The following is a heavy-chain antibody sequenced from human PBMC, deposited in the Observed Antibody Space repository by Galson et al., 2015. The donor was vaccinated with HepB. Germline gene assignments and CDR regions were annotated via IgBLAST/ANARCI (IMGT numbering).Heavy chain of an antibody. J-gene: IGHJ4*02. V-gene: IGHV3-30*04. D-gene: IGHD4-23*01. CDR1: GFTFSSYA. CDR3: ARDCAVGTVVTPPTPYY. CDR2: ISYDGSNK. Sequence: SLRLSCAASGFTFSSYAMHWVRQAPGKGLEWVAVISYDGSNKYYADSVKGRFTISRDNSKNTLYLQMNSLRAEDTAVYYCARDCAVGTVVTPPTPYYWGQGTLVTVSS.